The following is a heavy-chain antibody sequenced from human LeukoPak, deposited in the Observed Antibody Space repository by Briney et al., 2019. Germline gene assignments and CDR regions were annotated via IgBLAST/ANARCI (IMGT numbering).Heavy chain of an antibody. V-gene: IGHV4-4*09. CDR2: IYSTGNT. J-gene: IGHJ6*03. CDR1: GGSINTYY. Sequence: PSETLSLTCAVSGGSINTYYWSWIREPPGKGLEWVGYIYSTGNTNYNPSLKGRVTISLDTSKNQFSLNLSSVTAADTAVYYCAKHDTVFGAAHFYMDVWGKGTTVTVSS. D-gene: IGHD3-3*01. CDR3: AKHDTVFGAAHFYMDV.